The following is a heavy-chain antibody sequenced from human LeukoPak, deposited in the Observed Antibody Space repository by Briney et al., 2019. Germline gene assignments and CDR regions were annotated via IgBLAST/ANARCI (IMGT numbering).Heavy chain of an antibody. CDR3: ARVRGDIVVVPAGLYGMDV. J-gene: IGHJ6*02. CDR2: ISYDGSNK. CDR1: GFTFSSYA. D-gene: IGHD2-2*01. V-gene: IGHV3-30-3*01. Sequence: GGSLRLSCAASGFTFSSYAMHWVRQAPGKGLEWVAVISYDGSNKYYADSVKGRFTISRDSSKNTLYLQMNSLRAEDTAVYYRARVRGDIVVVPAGLYGMDVWGQGTTVTVSS.